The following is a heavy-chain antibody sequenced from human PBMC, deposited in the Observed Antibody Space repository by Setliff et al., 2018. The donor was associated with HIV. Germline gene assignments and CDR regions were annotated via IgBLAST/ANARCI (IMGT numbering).Heavy chain of an antibody. CDR3: ARGPSLQTTLFDY. J-gene: IGHJ4*02. CDR2: IYYSGRT. Sequence: PSETLSLTCIVSRGSISSTSHYWGWVRQSPGRRLEWIGSIYYSGRTYYNPSLKSRVTISVDTSKNQFSLKLTSVTAADTAVYYCARGPSLQTTLFDYWGQGTLVTVSS. CDR1: RGSISSTSHY. V-gene: IGHV4-39*07.